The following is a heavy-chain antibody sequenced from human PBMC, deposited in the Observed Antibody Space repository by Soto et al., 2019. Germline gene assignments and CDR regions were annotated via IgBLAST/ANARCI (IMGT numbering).Heavy chain of an antibody. CDR2: VYYTGST. CDR3: ARTVALPGALIDY. D-gene: IGHD2-8*02. J-gene: IGHJ4*02. CDR1: GGSISGSY. Sequence: SETLSLTCSVSGGSISGSYWSWIRQSPGKGLEWLGYVYYTGSTNYSPSLRSRVSISVDTSKNEFSLRLSSVTAADTAVYFCARTVALPGALIDYWGQGTQVTVYS. V-gene: IGHV4-59*01.